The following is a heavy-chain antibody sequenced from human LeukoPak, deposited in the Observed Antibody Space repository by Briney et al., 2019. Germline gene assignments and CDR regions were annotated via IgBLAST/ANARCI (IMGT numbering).Heavy chain of an antibody. D-gene: IGHD3-22*01. J-gene: IGHJ4*02. CDR1: GFTFSTYS. Sequence: GSLRLSCAASGFTFSTYSMNWVRQAPGKGLEWVSYITISSSTIYYADSVKGRFTISRDNAKNSLFLQMNSLRDEDTAVYYCARGGDSSPYYPDYWGQGTLVTVSS. CDR3: ARGGDSSPYYPDY. V-gene: IGHV3-48*02. CDR2: ITISSSTI.